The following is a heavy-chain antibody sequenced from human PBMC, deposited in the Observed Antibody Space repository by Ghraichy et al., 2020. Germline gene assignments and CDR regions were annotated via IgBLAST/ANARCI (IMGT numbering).Heavy chain of an antibody. J-gene: IGHJ4*02. D-gene: IGHD4-17*01. Sequence: SETLSLTCTVSGGSMTSNWSWIRQSAGKGLEWIGRIYSSCSFNYNASLRSRVTWSVDTSQNHFSLNLMSVTAADTAVYYCSRVREGRYGSDYFDTWSQGIVVTVSS. CDR2: IYSSCSF. CDR1: GGSMTSN. V-gene: IGHV4-4*07. CDR3: SRVREGRYGSDYFDT.